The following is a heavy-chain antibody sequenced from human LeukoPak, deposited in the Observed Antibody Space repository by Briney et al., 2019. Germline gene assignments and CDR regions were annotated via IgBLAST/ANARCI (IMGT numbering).Heavy chain of an antibody. J-gene: IGHJ4*02. V-gene: IGHV3-21*06. CDR2: ITSSSSYI. Sequence: GGSLRLSCAASGFTFTSYNMNWVRQAPGKGLEWVSSITSSSSYIYYADSVKGRFTISRDNAKNSLYLQMDSLRVEDTAVYYCARDRGYSSYDYWGQGTMVTVSS. D-gene: IGHD6-19*01. CDR1: GFTFTSYN. CDR3: ARDRGYSSYDY.